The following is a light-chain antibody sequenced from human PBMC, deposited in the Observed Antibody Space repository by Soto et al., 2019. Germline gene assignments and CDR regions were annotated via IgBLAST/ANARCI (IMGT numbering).Light chain of an antibody. J-gene: IGKJ4*01. CDR3: QQYNSYSPLT. V-gene: IGKV1-5*03. CDR1: QSISSW. Sequence: DIQITKSPSTLSASVGDRVTITCRASQSISSWLAWYQQKPGKAPKLLIYKASTLKSGVPSRFSGSGSGTEFTLTISSLQPDDFAAYYCQQYNSYSPLTFGGGTKVDI. CDR2: KAS.